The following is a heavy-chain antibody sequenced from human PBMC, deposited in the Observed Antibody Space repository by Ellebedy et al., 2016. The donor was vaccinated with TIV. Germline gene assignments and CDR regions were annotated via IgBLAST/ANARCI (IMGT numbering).Heavy chain of an antibody. Sequence: GESLKISXKGSGYSFTSYWIGWVRQMPGKGLEWMGIIYPGDSDTRYSPSFQGQVTISADKSISTAYLQWSSLKASDTAMYYCARDVSDPDYYYYGMDVWGQGTTVTVSS. V-gene: IGHV5-51*01. D-gene: IGHD3-16*01. J-gene: IGHJ6*02. CDR1: GYSFTSYW. CDR3: ARDVSDPDYYYYGMDV. CDR2: IYPGDSDT.